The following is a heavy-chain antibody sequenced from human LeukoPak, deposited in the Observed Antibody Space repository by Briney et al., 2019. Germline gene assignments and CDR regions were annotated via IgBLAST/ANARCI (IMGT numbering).Heavy chain of an antibody. J-gene: IGHJ3*02. Sequence: GGSLRLSCAASGFTVSSNYMNWVRQAPGEGLEWVSSISNSGSYIYYADSLKGRFTISRDNAKNSLYLQMNSLRAEDTAVYYCARDTVTHDAFDIWGQGTMVTVSS. CDR3: ARDTVTHDAFDI. V-gene: IGHV3-21*01. CDR2: ISNSGSYI. CDR1: GFTVSSNY. D-gene: IGHD4-11*01.